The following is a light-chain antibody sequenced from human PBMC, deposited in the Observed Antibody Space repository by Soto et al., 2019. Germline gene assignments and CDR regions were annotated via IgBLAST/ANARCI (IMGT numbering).Light chain of an antibody. Sequence: AIQMTQSPSSLSASVGDRVTITCRASQGIKNDLGWYQLKPGRAPKLLIYVASNLQSGVPSRFSGSGSGTDFTLTISSLQPEDFATYYCLQDYSYPLTLGGGTKVEIK. CDR2: VAS. CDR1: QGIKND. J-gene: IGKJ4*01. CDR3: LQDYSYPLT. V-gene: IGKV1-6*01.